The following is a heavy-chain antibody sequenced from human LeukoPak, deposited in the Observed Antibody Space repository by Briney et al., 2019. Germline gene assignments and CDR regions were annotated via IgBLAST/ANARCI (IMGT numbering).Heavy chain of an antibody. CDR2: IYYSGIT. CDR1: GGSIRTYS. Sequence: KTSETLSLTCTVSGGSIRTYSWSWIRQPPGKGLEWIGYIYYSGITNYNPSLKSRVTMSVDTSRNQFSLRLNSVTAADTAVYYCARRLAVTGRYYFDYWGQGSLVTVSS. CDR3: ARRLAVTGRYYFDY. V-gene: IGHV4-59*01. D-gene: IGHD4-11*01. J-gene: IGHJ4*02.